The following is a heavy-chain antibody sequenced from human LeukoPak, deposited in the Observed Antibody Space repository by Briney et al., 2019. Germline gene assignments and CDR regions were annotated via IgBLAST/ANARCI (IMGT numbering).Heavy chain of an antibody. D-gene: IGHD3-22*01. Sequence: ASVKVSCKVSGYTLTELSMHWVRQAPGKGLEWMGGFDPEDGETIYAQKFQGRVTMTEDTSTDTAYMELSSLRSEDTAVYYCATILNYYDSGGYFYWGQGTLVTVSS. CDR1: GYTLTELS. J-gene: IGHJ4*02. V-gene: IGHV1-24*01. CDR2: FDPEDGET. CDR3: ATILNYYDSGGYFY.